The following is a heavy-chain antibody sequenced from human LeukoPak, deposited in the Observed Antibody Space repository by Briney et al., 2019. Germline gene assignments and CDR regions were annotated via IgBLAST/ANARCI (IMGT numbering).Heavy chain of an antibody. V-gene: IGHV1-24*01. CDR2: FDPEDGET. CDR1: GYTLTELS. D-gene: IGHD6-13*01. CDR3: ARDLSYSSIYYGMDV. J-gene: IGHJ6*02. Sequence: ASVKVSCKVSGYTLTELSMHWVRQAPGKGLEWMGGFDPEDGETIYAQKFQGRVTMTGDTSTDTAYMELSSLRSEDTAVYYCARDLSYSSIYYGMDVWGQGTTVTVSS.